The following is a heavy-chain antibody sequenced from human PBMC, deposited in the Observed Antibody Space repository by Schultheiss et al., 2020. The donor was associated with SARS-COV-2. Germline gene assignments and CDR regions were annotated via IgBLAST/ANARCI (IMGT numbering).Heavy chain of an antibody. Sequence: SETLSLTCTVSGGSISSGDYYWSWIRQPPGKGLEWIGYIYHGGGTRYHPSLQSRVTISLDTSKNQFSLRLISVIAADTAVYYCARVDLETALVGGLDVWGQGSTVTVSS. V-gene: IGHV4-61*08. CDR1: GGSISSGDYY. CDR2: IYHGGGT. D-gene: IGHD5-18*01. J-gene: IGHJ6*02. CDR3: ARVDLETALVGGLDV.